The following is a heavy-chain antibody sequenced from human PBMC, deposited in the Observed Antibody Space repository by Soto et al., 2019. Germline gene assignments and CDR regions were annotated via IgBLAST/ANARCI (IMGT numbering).Heavy chain of an antibody. CDR2: IHYSGNT. Sequence: QLQLQESSPGLVKPSETLSLICTVSGDSISGGRYHWGWIRQPPGKGLEWIATIHYSGNTHYNPSLRSRVTISVDTSKSQFSLRLSSVTAADTAVYYCARADGFVVVSPFMDYWVQGTLVTVSS. CDR3: ARADGFVVVSPFMDY. V-gene: IGHV4-39*01. J-gene: IGHJ4*02. D-gene: IGHD3-3*01. CDR1: GDSISGGRYH.